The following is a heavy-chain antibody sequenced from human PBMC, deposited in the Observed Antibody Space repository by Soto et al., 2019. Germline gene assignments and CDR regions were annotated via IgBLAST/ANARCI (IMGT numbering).Heavy chain of an antibody. J-gene: IGHJ4*02. CDR3: ARRYGYFDY. CDR1: GGSFSGYY. V-gene: IGHV4-34*01. CDR2: INHSGST. Sequence: SETLSLTCAVYGGSFSGYYWSWIRQPPGKGLEWIGEINHSGSTNHNPSLKSRVTISVDTSKNQFSLKLSSVTAADTAVYYCARRYGYFDYWGQGTLVTVSS. D-gene: IGHD5-18*01.